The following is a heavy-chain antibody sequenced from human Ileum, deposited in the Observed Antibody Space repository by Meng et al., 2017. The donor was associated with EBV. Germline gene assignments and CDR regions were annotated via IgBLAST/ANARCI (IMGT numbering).Heavy chain of an antibody. CDR2: IFNSGST. CDR1: GACISSTPYY. D-gene: IGHD6-13*01. V-gene: IGHV4-39*07. J-gene: IGHJ1*01. CDR3: ARDYSSSWYSGGFFKY. Sequence: QLLLQGSGPGLVNTSEALSLTCTVSGACISSTPYYLGWIRQPPGKGLEWSGNIFNSGSTSYSPSLKSRVTISVDTSKNQFSLKLSSVTAADTAVYYCARDYSSSWYSGGFFKYWGQGILVTVSS.